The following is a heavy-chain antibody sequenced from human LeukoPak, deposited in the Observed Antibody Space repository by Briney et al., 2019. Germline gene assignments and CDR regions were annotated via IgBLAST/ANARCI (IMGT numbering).Heavy chain of an antibody. CDR3: AKDRVWYYDSSGYPDY. CDR2: ISYDGSNK. V-gene: IGHV3-30*18. Sequence: GGSLRLSCAASGFTFSSYAMHWVRQAPGKGLEWVAVISYDGSNKYYADSVKGRFIISRDNSKNTLYLQMNSLRAEDTAVYYCAKDRVWYYDSSGYPDYWGQGTLVTVSS. CDR1: GFTFSSYA. J-gene: IGHJ4*02. D-gene: IGHD3-22*01.